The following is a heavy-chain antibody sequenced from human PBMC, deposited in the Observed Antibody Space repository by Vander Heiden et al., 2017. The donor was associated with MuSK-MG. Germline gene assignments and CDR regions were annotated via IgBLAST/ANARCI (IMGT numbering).Heavy chain of an antibody. J-gene: IGHJ4*02. CDR3: ARGVDIVVVVAALYYFDY. D-gene: IGHD2-15*01. CDR2: INHSGST. Sequence: QVQLQQWGAGLLKPSETLSLTCAVDGGSFRGYYWSWIRQPPGKGLEWIGEINHSGSTNYNPSLKSRVTISVDTSKNQFSLKLSSVTAADTAVYYCARGVDIVVVVAALYYFDYWGQGTLVTVSS. CDR1: GGSFRGYY. V-gene: IGHV4-34*01.